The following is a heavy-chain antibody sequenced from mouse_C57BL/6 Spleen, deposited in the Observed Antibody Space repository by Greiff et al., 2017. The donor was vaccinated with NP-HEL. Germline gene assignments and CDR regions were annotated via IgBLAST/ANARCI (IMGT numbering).Heavy chain of an antibody. J-gene: IGHJ2*01. V-gene: IGHV1-69*01. CDR1: GYTFTSYW. CDR2: IDPSDSYT. CDR3: ARWGTAARFDY. D-gene: IGHD6-1*01. Sequence: MESCKASGYTFTSYWMHWVKQRPGQGLEWIGEIDPSDSYTNYNQKFKGKSTLTVDKSSSTAYMQLSSLTSEDSAVYYCARWGTAARFDYWGQGTTLTVSS.